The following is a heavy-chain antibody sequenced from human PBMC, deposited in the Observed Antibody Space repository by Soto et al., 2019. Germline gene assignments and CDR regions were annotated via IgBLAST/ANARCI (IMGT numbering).Heavy chain of an antibody. CDR1: GFSPSTSAVG. D-gene: IGHD1-26*01. CDR2: IYWDDDK. CDR3: AHPRIVGTSRSPYYFDY. J-gene: IGHJ4*02. Sequence: SGPTLVNPTQTLTLTCTFSGFSPSTSAVGVGWIRQPPGKALEWLALIYWDDDKRYSPSLKSRLTITRGTSKNQVVLRMTKMDPVDTATYFCAHPRIVGTSRSPYYFDYWGQGTLVTVSS. V-gene: IGHV2-5*02.